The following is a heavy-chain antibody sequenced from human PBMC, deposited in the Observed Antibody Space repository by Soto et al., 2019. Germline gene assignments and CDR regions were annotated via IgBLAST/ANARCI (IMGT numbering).Heavy chain of an antibody. V-gene: IGHV4-31*03. CDR3: ARSIYQTRFYDYSNSFDP. CDR2: IYYSGST. D-gene: IGHD4-4*01. Sequence: PSETLSLTCTVSGGSISSGGYYWSWIRQHPGKGLEWIGYIYYSGSTYYNPSLKSRVTISVDTSKNQFSLKLSSVTAADTAVYYCARSIYQTRFYDYSNSFDPWGQGTLVTVSS. J-gene: IGHJ5*02. CDR1: GGSISSGGYY.